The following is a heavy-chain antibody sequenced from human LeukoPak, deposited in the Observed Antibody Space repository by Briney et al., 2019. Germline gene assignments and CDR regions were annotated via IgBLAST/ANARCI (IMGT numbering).Heavy chain of an antibody. CDR1: GFIFSSYA. V-gene: IGHV3-30-3*01. Sequence: PGGSLRLSCAASGFIFSSYAMHWVRQAPGKGLEWVAVISYDGSNKYYADSVKGRFTISRDNSKNALYLQMNSLRAEDTAVYYCARDHSPGWFDPWGQGSLVTVSS. J-gene: IGHJ5*02. CDR3: ARDHSPGWFDP. D-gene: IGHD4-11*01. CDR2: ISYDGSNK.